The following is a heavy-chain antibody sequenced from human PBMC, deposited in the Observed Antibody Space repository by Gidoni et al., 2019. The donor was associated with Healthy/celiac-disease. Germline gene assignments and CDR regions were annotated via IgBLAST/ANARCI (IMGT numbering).Heavy chain of an antibody. CDR3: VKPLDTWLFDY. Sequence: EVQLVESGGGLVQPGGSLRLSCSASGFTFSSYAMHWVRQAPGKGLEYVSAISSNGGSTYYADSVKGRFTISRDNSKITLYLQMSSLRAEDTAVYYCVKPLDTWLFDYWGQGTLVTVSS. D-gene: IGHD3-9*01. V-gene: IGHV3-64D*06. CDR2: ISSNGGST. CDR1: GFTFSSYA. J-gene: IGHJ4*02.